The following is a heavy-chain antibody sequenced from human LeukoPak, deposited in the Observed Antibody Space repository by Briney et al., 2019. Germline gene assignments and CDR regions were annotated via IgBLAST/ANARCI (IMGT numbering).Heavy chain of an antibody. Sequence: PSETLSLTCTVPGGSISSGTYYWSWIRQPAGKGLEWIGRINTSGSTNYNPSLKSRVTISIDTSKNQFSLNLSSVTASDAAVYYCARGAGYSYGAIDYWGQGTLVTVSS. V-gene: IGHV4-61*02. CDR2: INTSGST. CDR3: ARGAGYSYGAIDY. J-gene: IGHJ4*02. CDR1: GGSISSGTYY. D-gene: IGHD5-18*01.